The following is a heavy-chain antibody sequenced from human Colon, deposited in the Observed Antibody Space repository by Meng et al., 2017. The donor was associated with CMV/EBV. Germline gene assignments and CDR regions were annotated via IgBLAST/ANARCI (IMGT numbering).Heavy chain of an antibody. CDR3: ARDRLAVAEVPFYYGMDV. CDR2: ITSRSNYI. V-gene: IGHV3-21*04. CDR1: GFIFSDYA. Sequence: GGSLRLSCAASGFIFSDYAIHWVRQAPGKGLEWVASITSRSNYIFYGDSVKGRFTISRDNAKSSLYLQMNSLRAEDTAIYYCARDRLAVAEVPFYYGMDVWGQGTTVTVSS. J-gene: IGHJ6*02. D-gene: IGHD6-19*01.